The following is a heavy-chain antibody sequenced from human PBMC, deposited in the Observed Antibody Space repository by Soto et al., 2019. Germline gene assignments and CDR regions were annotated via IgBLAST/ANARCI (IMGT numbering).Heavy chain of an antibody. V-gene: IGHV1-46*01. J-gene: IGHJ6*02. CDR3: AKAAAGTHYYYYGMDV. CDR1: GYTFTSYY. CDR2: INPSGGST. D-gene: IGHD6-13*01. Sequence: EASVKVSCKASGYTFTSYYMHWVRQAPGQGLEWMGIINPSGGSTSYAQKFQGRVTMTRDTSTSTVYMELSSLRSEDTAVYYCAKAAAGTHYYYYGMDVWGQGTTVTVSS.